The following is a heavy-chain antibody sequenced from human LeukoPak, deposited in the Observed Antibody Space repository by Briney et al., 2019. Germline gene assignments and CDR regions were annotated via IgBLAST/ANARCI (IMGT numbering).Heavy chain of an antibody. CDR1: GGSFSGYY. Sequence: PSETLSLTCAVYGGSFSGYYWSWIRQPPGKGLEWIGEINHSGSTNYNPSLKSRVTISVDTSKNQFSLKVSSVTAADTAVYYCARRTVVYYYYYYMDVWGKGTTVTISS. V-gene: IGHV4-34*01. J-gene: IGHJ6*03. CDR2: INHSGST. D-gene: IGHD4-23*01. CDR3: ARRTVVYYYYYYMDV.